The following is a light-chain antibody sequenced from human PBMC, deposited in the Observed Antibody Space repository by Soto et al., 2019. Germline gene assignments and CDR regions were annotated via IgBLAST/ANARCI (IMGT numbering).Light chain of an antibody. J-gene: IGLJ3*02. Sequence: QSALTQPRSVSGAPGQSVTISCTGTNSDVGGYNYVSWYQQYPGKAPKLMIYDVSKRPSGVPDRFSGSKSGNTASLTISGLQAEDEADYYCCSSAGIHTWVFGGGTKVTVL. V-gene: IGLV2-11*01. CDR3: CSSAGIHTWV. CDR1: NSDVGGYNY. CDR2: DVS.